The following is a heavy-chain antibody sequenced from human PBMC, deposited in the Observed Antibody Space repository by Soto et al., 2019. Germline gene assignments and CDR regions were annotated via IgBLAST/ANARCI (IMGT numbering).Heavy chain of an antibody. J-gene: IGHJ4*02. CDR1: GFTFTTYA. D-gene: IGHD6-13*01. V-gene: IGHV3-23*01. Sequence: GSLRLSCAASGFTFTTYAISWFGQPPGRGLEWVSAIVGSGGSTYNADSVRGRFTISRNITRNTRYGQLNSLRPWETAVNYCAKAGQQLVQLFDYWGQGTQVSVSS. CDR2: IVGSGGST. CDR3: AKAGQQLVQLFDY.